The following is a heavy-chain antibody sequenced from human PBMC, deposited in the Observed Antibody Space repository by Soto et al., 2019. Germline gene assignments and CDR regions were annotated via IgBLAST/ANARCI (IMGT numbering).Heavy chain of an antibody. CDR2: IYYDGSNR. CDR3: ARAFCTNGVCYYFFAS. J-gene: IGHJ4*01. CDR1: GFTFGTYA. V-gene: IGHV3-33*01. Sequence: QVQLVESGGGVVQPGGSLRLSCAASGFTFGTYAMHWVRQAPGKGLEWVAVIYYDGSNRYYGDAVKGRFTISRDNSKSTLYLQMSSLRAEDTAVYYCARAFCTNGVCYYFFASWGHGTLVTVSS. D-gene: IGHD2-8*01.